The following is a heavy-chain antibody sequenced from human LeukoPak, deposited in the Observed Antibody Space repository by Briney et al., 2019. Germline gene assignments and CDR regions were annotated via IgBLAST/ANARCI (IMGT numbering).Heavy chain of an antibody. V-gene: IGHV3-30*02. Sequence: PGGSLRLSCAASGFTFSSYGMHWVRQAPGKGLEWVAFIRYDGSNKYYADSVKGRFTISRDNAKNSLYLQMNSLRAEDTAVYYCARLPGASTSYYDFWSGYYESYYYYYMDVWGKGTTVTVSS. D-gene: IGHD3-3*01. CDR3: ARLPGASTSYYDFWSGYYESYYYYYMDV. CDR1: GFTFSSYG. CDR2: IRYDGSNK. J-gene: IGHJ6*03.